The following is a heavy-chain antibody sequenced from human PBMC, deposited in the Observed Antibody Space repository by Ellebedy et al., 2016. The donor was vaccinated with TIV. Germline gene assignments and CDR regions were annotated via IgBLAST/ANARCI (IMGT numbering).Heavy chain of an antibody. Sequence: GESLKISCAASGFPFSSYGMHWVRQAPGKGLEWVAVIWYDGSNKYYADSVKGRFTISRDNSKNKLYLQMNSLRAEDTAVYYCARAKSITMIVLPDYWGQGTLVTVSS. V-gene: IGHV3-33*08. D-gene: IGHD3-22*01. J-gene: IGHJ4*02. CDR3: ARAKSITMIVLPDY. CDR1: GFPFSSYG. CDR2: IWYDGSNK.